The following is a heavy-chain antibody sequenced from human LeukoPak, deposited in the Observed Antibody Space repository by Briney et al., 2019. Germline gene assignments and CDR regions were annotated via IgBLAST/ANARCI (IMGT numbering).Heavy chain of an antibody. J-gene: IGHJ4*02. CDR1: GGTFSSYA. CDR2: IIPIFGTA. Sequence: ASVKVSCKASGGTFSSYAISWVRQAPGQGLEWMGGIIPIFGTANYAQKFQGRVTITADKSTSTAYMELSSLRSEDAAVYYCARELWELLTVYYFDYWGQGTLVTVSS. V-gene: IGHV1-69*06. D-gene: IGHD1-26*01. CDR3: ARELWELLTVYYFDY.